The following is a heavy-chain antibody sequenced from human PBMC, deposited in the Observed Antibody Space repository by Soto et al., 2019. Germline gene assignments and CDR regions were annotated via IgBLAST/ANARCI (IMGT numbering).Heavy chain of an antibody. CDR3: ARVGAAAGPFDY. Sequence: GASVKVSCKASGYTFTGYAMHWVRQAPGQRLEWMGWINPNSGGTNYAQKFQGWVTMTRDTSISTAYMELSRLRSDDTAVYYCARVGAAAGPFDYGGKETLVTVPS. D-gene: IGHD6-13*01. CDR1: GYTFTGYA. CDR2: INPNSGGT. J-gene: IGHJ4*02. V-gene: IGHV1-2*04.